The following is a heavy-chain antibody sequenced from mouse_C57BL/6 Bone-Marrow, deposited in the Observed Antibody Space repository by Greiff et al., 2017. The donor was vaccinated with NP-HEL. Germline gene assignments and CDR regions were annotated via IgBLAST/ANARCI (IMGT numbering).Heavy chain of an antibody. Sequence: QVQLKESGPGLVAPSQSLSITCTVSGFSLTSYGVSWVRQPPGKGLEWLGVLWGDGSTNYHSALISRLSISKDNSKSQVFLKLNSLQTDDTATYYGAKQGDGSSYYWYFDVWGTGTTVTVSS. J-gene: IGHJ1*03. D-gene: IGHD1-1*01. CDR1: GFSLTSYG. V-gene: IGHV2-3*01. CDR2: LWGDGST. CDR3: AKQGDGSSYYWYFDV.